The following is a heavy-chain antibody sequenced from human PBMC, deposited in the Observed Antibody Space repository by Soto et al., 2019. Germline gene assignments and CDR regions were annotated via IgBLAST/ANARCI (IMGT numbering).Heavy chain of an antibody. CDR1: GYRFTTSW. CDR3: ARGILGRSAADYFDP. CDR2: IHPADSDT. V-gene: IGHV5-51*01. Sequence: GESLKISCKGSGYRFTTSWIAWVRQMPGKGLEWMGIIHPADSDTTYSPSFQGQVTISADMSISTAYLRWRSLKASDTAIYYCARGILGRSAADYFDPWGQGTLVTASA. D-gene: IGHD6-25*01. J-gene: IGHJ5*02.